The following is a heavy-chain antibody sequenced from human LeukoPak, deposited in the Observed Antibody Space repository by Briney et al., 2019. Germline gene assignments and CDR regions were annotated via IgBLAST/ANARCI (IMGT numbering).Heavy chain of an antibody. Sequence: GGSLRLSCAASGFTFSSYRMNWVRQAPGKGLERVSYISSSSSTIYYADSVKGRFTISRDSAKNSLYLQMNSLRDEDTAVYYCARCAYGEDYFDYWGQGTLVTVSS. CDR3: ARCAYGEDYFDY. V-gene: IGHV3-48*02. CDR1: GFTFSSYR. CDR2: ISSSSSTI. D-gene: IGHD4-17*01. J-gene: IGHJ4*02.